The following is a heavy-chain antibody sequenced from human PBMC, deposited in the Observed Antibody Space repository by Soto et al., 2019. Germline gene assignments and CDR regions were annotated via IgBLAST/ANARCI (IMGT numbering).Heavy chain of an antibody. V-gene: IGHV4-30-2*01. Sequence: QLQLQESGSGLVKTSQTLSLTCAVSGGSIGGVGYSWSWIRQPPGGGLEWIGYMYHSGTFLKCPSPKTRLTMSLDTSKNQFSLTLNSMTAADSAVYYCVRAQFYSGSGNYNNLMFDAWGQGIQVTVSS. D-gene: IGHD3-10*01. CDR3: VRAQFYSGSGNYNNLMFDA. J-gene: IGHJ5*02. CDR1: GGSIGGVGYS. CDR2: MYHSGTF.